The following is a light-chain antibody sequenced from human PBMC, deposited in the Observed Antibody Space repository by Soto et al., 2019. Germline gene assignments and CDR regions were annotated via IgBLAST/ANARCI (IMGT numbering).Light chain of an antibody. V-gene: IGKV3-20*01. CDR3: QQYGSSPLT. J-gene: IGKJ4*01. Sequence: EIVLTQSPGTLSFSPGERATLSCRASQYMTRTYIAWYQQKPGQAPRLLIYGASSRATGIPDRFSGSGSGTDFTLTISRLEPEDFAVYYCQQYGSSPLTFGGGTKVDIK. CDR1: QYMTRTY. CDR2: GAS.